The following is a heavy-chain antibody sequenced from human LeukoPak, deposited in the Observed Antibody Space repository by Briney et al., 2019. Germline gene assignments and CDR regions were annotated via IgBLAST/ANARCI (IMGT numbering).Heavy chain of an antibody. CDR1: GFTFSNAW. CDR2: IKSKTDGGTT. V-gene: IGHV3-15*01. D-gene: IGHD3-22*01. J-gene: IGHJ4*02. Sequence: GGSLRLSCAASGFTFSNAWMSWVRQAPGKGLEWVGRIKSKTDGGTTDYAAPVKGRFTISRDDSKNTLYLQMNSLKTEDTAVYYCTTEIDSSGYYARPLDYWGQGTLVTVSS. CDR3: TTEIDSSGYYARPLDY.